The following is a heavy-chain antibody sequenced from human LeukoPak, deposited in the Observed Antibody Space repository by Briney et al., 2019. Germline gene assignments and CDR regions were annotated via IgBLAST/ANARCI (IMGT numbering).Heavy chain of an antibody. J-gene: IGHJ4*02. V-gene: IGHV4-30-4*01. Sequence: PSETLSLTCTVSGGSISSSDYYWSWIRQPPGKGLEWIGYIYYSGSTYYNPSLKSRVTISVDTSKNQFSLKLSSVTAADTAVYYCARLTVADDYSTPPFDYWGQGTLVTVSS. D-gene: IGHD4/OR15-4a*01. CDR1: GGSISSSDYY. CDR2: IYYSGST. CDR3: ARLTVADDYSTPPFDY.